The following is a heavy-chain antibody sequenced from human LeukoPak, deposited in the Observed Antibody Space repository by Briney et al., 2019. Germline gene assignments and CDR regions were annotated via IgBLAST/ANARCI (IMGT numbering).Heavy chain of an antibody. D-gene: IGHD2-15*01. CDR1: GYTFTSYY. CDR3: ARDPLDCSGGSCYLYMDV. CDR2: INPSGGTT. Sequence: ASVKVSCKASGYTFTSYYMHWVRQAPGQGLEWMGIINPSGGTTSSAQKFQGRVTMTRDMSTSTVYMELSSLRSEDTAVYYCARDPLDCSGGSCYLYMDVWGKGTTVTISS. V-gene: IGHV1-46*01. J-gene: IGHJ6*03.